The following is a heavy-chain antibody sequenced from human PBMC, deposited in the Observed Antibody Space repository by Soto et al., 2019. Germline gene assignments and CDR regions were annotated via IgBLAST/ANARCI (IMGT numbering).Heavy chain of an antibody. Sequence: GGSLRLSCAASGFTFSSYSMNWVSQAPGKGLEWVSSISSSSSYIYYADSVKGRFTISRDNAKNSLYLQMNSLRAEDTAVYYCARISNIVVVPAAILLGAFDIWGQGTMVTVSS. V-gene: IGHV3-21*01. CDR2: ISSSSSYI. D-gene: IGHD2-2*01. CDR1: GFTFSSYS. J-gene: IGHJ3*02. CDR3: ARISNIVVVPAAILLGAFDI.